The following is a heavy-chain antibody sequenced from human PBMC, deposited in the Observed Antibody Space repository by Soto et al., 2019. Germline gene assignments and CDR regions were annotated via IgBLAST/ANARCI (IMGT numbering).Heavy chain of an antibody. J-gene: IGHJ4*02. V-gene: IGHV4-34*01. CDR3: ARGLDWNYYDSSGYYYGY. D-gene: IGHD3-22*01. CDR2: INHSGST. Sequence: QVQLQQWGAGLLKPSETLSLTCAVYGGSFSGYYWSWIRQPPGKGLEWIGEINHSGSTNYNPSLKSRVTLSVDTSKNQFSLKLSSVTAADTAVYYCARGLDWNYYDSSGYYYGYWGQGTLVTVSS. CDR1: GGSFSGYY.